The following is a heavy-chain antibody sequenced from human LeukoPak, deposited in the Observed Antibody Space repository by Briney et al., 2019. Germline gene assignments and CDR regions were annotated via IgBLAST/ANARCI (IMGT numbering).Heavy chain of an antibody. CDR2: ISSSSSTI. D-gene: IGHD3/OR15-3a*01. CDR1: GFTVSRYS. Sequence: GGSLRLSCAASGFTVSRYSMNWVRQAPGKGLERVSYISSSSSTIYYADSVKGRFTLSRDNAKNSLYLQMNSMRDEDTAVYYCARAFGLTDYWGQGTLVTVSS. J-gene: IGHJ4*02. V-gene: IGHV3-48*02. CDR3: ARAFGLTDY.